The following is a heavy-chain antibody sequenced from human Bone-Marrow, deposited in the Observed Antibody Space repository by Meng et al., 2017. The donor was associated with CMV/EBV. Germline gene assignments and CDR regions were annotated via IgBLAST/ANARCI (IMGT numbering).Heavy chain of an antibody. CDR3: ARASDIVVLPAALDY. D-gene: IGHD2-2*01. CDR1: GFTVSYNY. J-gene: IGHJ4*02. Sequence: GESLKISCAASGFTVSYNYMHWVRQAPGKGLEWVAVISYDRNDKNYADSVKGRFTISRDNSQKTLYLQMNSLRVGDTAVYYCARASDIVVLPAALDYWGQGTLVTVSS. V-gene: IGHV3-30*03. CDR2: ISYDRNDK.